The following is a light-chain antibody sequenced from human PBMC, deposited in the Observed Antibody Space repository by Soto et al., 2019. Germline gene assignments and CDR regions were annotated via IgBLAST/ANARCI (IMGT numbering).Light chain of an antibody. CDR3: QQYNNWPPTWT. J-gene: IGKJ1*01. V-gene: IGKV3-15*01. Sequence: EIVMTQSPATLSVSPGERATLSCGASQSVSSNLAWYQQKPGQAPRLLIYSASTRATGIPARFSGSGSGTEFTLTISSLQSEDFAVYYCQQYNNWPPTWTFGQGTKVDIK. CDR1: QSVSSN. CDR2: SAS.